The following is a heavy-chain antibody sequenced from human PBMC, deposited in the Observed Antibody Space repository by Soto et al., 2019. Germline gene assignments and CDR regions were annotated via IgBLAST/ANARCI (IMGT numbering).Heavy chain of an antibody. D-gene: IGHD3-3*01. J-gene: IGHJ6*03. CDR3: ARRPYDFWSGYQPYYYYYYYMDV. V-gene: IGHV3-23*01. CDR2: ISGSGGST. Sequence: EVQLLESGGGLVQPGGSLRLSCAASGFTFSSYAMSWVRQAPGKGLEWVSAISGSGGSTYYADSVKGRFTISRDNSKNTLYLQMNSLRAEDTAVYYCARRPYDFWSGYQPYYYYYYYMDVWGKGTTVTVSS. CDR1: GFTFSSYA.